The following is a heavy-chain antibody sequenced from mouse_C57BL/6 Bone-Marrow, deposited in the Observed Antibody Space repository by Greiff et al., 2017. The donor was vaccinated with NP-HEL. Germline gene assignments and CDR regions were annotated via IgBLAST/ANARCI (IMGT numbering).Heavy chain of an antibody. CDR3: GRIGNDGYDFDY. CDR1: GYTFTSYG. Sequence: VQLQQSGAELARPGASVKLSCKASGYTFTSYGISWVKQRTGQGLEWIGEIYPRSGNTYYNEKFKGKATLTADKSSSTAYMELRSLTSEDSAVYFCGRIGNDGYDFDYGGQGTTLTVSS. J-gene: IGHJ2*01. D-gene: IGHD2-14*01. V-gene: IGHV1-81*01. CDR2: IYPRSGNT.